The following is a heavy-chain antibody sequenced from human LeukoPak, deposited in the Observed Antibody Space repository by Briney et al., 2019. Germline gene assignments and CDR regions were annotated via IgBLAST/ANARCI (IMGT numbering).Heavy chain of an antibody. V-gene: IGHV1-2*02. D-gene: IGHD6-19*01. J-gene: IGHJ6*03. Sequence: GASVNVSCKASGYMFTGYYMHWVRQAPGQALEWMGWINPNSGGTNYAQKFQGRVTMTRDTSISTAYMDLNRLRSDDTAVYYCARVVAVTGTPVYYMDVWGKGTTVTVSS. CDR3: ARVVAVTGTPVYYMDV. CDR2: INPNSGGT. CDR1: GYMFTGYY.